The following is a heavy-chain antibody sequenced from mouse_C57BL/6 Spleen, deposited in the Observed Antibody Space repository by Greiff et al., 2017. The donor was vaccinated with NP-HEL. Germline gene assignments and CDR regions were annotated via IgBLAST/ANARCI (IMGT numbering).Heavy chain of an antibody. V-gene: IGHV1-66*01. Sequence: QVQLQQSGPELVKPGASVKISCKASGYSFTSYYIHWVKPRPGQGLEWIGWIYPGSGNTKYNEKFKGKATLTADTSSSTAYMQLSSLTSEDSAVYYCARAVVAHWYFDVWGTGTTVTVSS. CDR1: GYSFTSYY. D-gene: IGHD1-1*01. J-gene: IGHJ1*03. CDR2: IYPGSGNT. CDR3: ARAVVAHWYFDV.